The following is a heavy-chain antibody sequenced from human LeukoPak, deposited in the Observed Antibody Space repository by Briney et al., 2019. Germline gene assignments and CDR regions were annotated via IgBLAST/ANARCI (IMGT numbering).Heavy chain of an antibody. CDR1: GYTFTSYG. J-gene: IGHJ5*02. D-gene: IGHD3-3*01. CDR3: ARGDYDFWSGSPFGGP. Sequence: GASVKVSCKASGYTFTSYGISWVRQAPGQGLEWMGWISAYNGNTNYAQKLQGRVTMTTDTSTSTAYMELRSLRSDDTAVYYCARGDYDFWSGSPFGGPWGQGTLVTVSS. CDR2: ISAYNGNT. V-gene: IGHV1-18*01.